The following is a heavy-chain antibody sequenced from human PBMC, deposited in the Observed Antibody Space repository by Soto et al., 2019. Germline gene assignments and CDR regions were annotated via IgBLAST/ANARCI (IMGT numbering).Heavy chain of an antibody. CDR1: GFTFSSYG. V-gene: IGHV3-30*18. Sequence: QVQLVESGGGVVQPGRSLRLSCAASGFTFSSYGMHWVRQAPGKGLEWMAVTSYDGSSKYYADSVKGRFTISRDNSKNTLYLQMNSLRAEDTAVYYCAKDRLTYCGGDRYSWVPNFDYWGQGTLVTVSS. D-gene: IGHD2-21*02. CDR3: AKDRLTYCGGDRYSWVPNFDY. J-gene: IGHJ4*02. CDR2: TSYDGSSK.